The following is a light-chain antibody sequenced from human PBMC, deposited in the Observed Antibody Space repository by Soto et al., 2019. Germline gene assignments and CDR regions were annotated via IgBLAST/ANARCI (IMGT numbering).Light chain of an antibody. V-gene: IGLV2-14*01. CDR3: SSYTSSNTRYV. Sequence: QSALTQPASVSGSLGQSITISCTGTSSDVGGYNYVSWYQQHPGKAPKLMIYEVSNRPSGVSNRFSGSKSANTASLTISGLQAEDEADYFCSSYTSSNTRYVFGTGTKLTVL. J-gene: IGLJ1*01. CDR2: EVS. CDR1: SSDVGGYNY.